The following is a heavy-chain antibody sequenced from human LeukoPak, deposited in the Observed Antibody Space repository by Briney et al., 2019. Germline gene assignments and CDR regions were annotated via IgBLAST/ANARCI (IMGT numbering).Heavy chain of an antibody. D-gene: IGHD2-15*01. V-gene: IGHV3-48*03. CDR1: GFTFSYYQ. CDR3: ARGYCSGGSCHFDS. J-gene: IGHJ4*02. CDR2: ISGSGSTT. Sequence: PGGSLRLSCAASGFTFSYYQMNWVRQAPGKGLEWISYISGSGSTTSFADSVRGRFTISRDNAKNSMFLQMNSPRAEDTAVYYCARGYCSGGSCHFDSWGQGTLVTVSS.